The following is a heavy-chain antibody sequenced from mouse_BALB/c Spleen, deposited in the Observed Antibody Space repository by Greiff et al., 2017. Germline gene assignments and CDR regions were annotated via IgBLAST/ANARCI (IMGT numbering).Heavy chain of an antibody. J-gene: IGHJ3*01. CDR3: ARGGLALFAY. V-gene: IGHV1S29*02. Sequence: EVKLVESGPELVKPGASVKISCKASGYTFTDYNMHWVKQSHGKSLEWIGYIYPYNGGTGYNQKFKSKATLTVDNSSSTAYMELRSLTSEDSAVYYCARGGLALFAYWGQGTLVTVSA. CDR1: GYTFTDYN. CDR2: IYPYNGGT.